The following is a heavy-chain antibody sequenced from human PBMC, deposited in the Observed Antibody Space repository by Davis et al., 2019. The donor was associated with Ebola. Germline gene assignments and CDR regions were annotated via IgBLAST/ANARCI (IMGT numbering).Heavy chain of an antibody. CDR2: ISYDGSNK. CDR3: ATTTIFGVV. V-gene: IGHV3-30*03. D-gene: IGHD3-3*01. J-gene: IGHJ4*02. Sequence: LKISCAASGFTFSSYGMHWVRQAPGKGLEWVAVISYDGSNKYYADSVKGRFTISRDNSKNTLYLQMNSLRAEDTAVYYCATTTIFGVVWGQGTLVTVSS. CDR1: GFTFSSYG.